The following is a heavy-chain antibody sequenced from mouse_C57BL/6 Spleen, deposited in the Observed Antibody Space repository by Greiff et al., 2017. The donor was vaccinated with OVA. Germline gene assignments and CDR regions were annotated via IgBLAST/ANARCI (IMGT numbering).Heavy chain of an antibody. D-gene: IGHD1-1*01. V-gene: IGHV5-9-1*02. CDR3: TRESVITTGTWFAY. Sequence: EVKLVESGEGLVKPGGSLKLSCAASGFTFSSYAMSWVRQTPEKRLEWVAYISSGGDYIYYADTVKGRFTISRDNARNTLYLQMSSLKSEDTAMYYCTRESVITTGTWFAYWVQGTLVTVSA. CDR2: ISSGGDYI. J-gene: IGHJ3*01. CDR1: GFTFSSYA.